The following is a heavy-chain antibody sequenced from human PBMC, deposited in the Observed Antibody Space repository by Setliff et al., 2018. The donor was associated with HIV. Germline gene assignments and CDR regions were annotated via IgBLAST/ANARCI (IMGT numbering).Heavy chain of an antibody. Sequence: GGSLRLSCAASGFTFSSYVMSWVRQAPGKGLEWVSVISSSGGSTYYADSVRGRFTISRDNSKNTLFLQMSSLRAEDTAVYYCAREYHIAPAGTRVANYFDYWGQGTLVTVSS. CDR1: GFTFSSYV. CDR3: AREYHIAPAGTRVANYFDY. D-gene: IGHD6-13*01. V-gene: IGHV3-23*01. J-gene: IGHJ4*02. CDR2: ISSSGGST.